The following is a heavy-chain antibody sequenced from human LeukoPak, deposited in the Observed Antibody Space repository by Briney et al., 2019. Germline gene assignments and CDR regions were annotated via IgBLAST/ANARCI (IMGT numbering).Heavy chain of an antibody. Sequence: ASVKVSCKASGYTFTGYYMHWVRQAPGQGLEWMGWINPNSGGTNYAQKFQGRVTMTRDTSISTAYMELSRLRSDDTAVYYCARRGRQYSSSWYNGYWGQGTLVTVSS. CDR3: ARRGRQYSSSWYNGY. V-gene: IGHV1-2*02. CDR1: GYTFTGYY. D-gene: IGHD6-13*01. J-gene: IGHJ4*02. CDR2: INPNSGGT.